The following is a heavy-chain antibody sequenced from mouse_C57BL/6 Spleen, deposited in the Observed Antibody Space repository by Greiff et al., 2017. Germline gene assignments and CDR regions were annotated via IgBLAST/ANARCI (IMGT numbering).Heavy chain of an antibody. CDR3: AVWLRLSLYAMGY. V-gene: IGHV1-18*01. Sequence: EVQLQESGPELVKPGASVKIPCKASGYTFTDYNMDWVKQSHGKSLEWIGDINPNNGGTIYNQKFKGKATLTVDKSSSTAYMELRSLTSEDTAVYYCAVWLRLSLYAMGYWGQGTSVTVAS. CDR2: INPNNGGT. J-gene: IGHJ4*01. D-gene: IGHD2-2*01. CDR1: GYTFTDYN.